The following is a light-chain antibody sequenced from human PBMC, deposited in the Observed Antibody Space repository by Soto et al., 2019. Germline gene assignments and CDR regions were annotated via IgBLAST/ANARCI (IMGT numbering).Light chain of an antibody. CDR3: QTWGTGTVV. CDR2: VKSDGSH. Sequence: QPVLTQSPSASASLGASVKLTCTLSSGHISYAIAWYQRQPDKGPRYLMKVKSDGSHTKGDGIPDRFLGSSSGAERYLTISSLQSEDEADYYCQTWGTGTVVFGGGTKVTVL. V-gene: IGLV4-69*01. J-gene: IGLJ2*01. CDR1: SGHISYA.